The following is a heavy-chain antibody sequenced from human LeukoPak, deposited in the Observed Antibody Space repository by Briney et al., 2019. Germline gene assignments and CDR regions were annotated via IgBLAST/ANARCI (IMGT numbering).Heavy chain of an antibody. V-gene: IGHV1-2*02. CDR3: ARPMNWNDGGDAFDI. D-gene: IGHD1-1*01. CDR1: GYTFTGYY. J-gene: IGHJ3*02. CDR2: INPNSGGT. Sequence: ASVKVSCKASGYTFTGYYMHWVRQAPGQGLEWMGWINPNSGGTNYAQKFQGRVTMTRDTSTSTVYMELSSLRSEDTAVYYCARPMNWNDGGDAFDIWGQGTMVTVSS.